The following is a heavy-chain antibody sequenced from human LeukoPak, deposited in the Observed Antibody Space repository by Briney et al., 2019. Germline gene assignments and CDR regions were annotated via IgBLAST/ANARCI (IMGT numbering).Heavy chain of an antibody. Sequence: ASVKVSCKASGYTFTNYGISWVRQAPGQGLEWMGWISAYNGNTNYAQKLQGRVTMTTDTSTSTAYMELRSLRSDDTAVYYCAIHLEYYYDSSGYDGYWGQGTLVTVSS. V-gene: IGHV1-18*01. CDR2: ISAYNGNT. CDR1: GYTFTNYG. CDR3: AIHLEYYYDSSGYDGY. J-gene: IGHJ4*02. D-gene: IGHD3-22*01.